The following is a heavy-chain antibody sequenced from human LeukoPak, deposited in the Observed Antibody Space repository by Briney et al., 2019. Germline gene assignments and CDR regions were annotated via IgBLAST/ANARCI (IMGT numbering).Heavy chain of an antibody. V-gene: IGHV4-59*01. J-gene: IGHJ6*02. CDR3: ARDGDVDYGPYYYYGMDV. CDR2: IYYSGST. D-gene: IGHD4-17*01. CDR1: GGPISSYY. Sequence: SETLSLTCTVSGGPISSYYWSWIRQPPGKGLEWIGYIYYSGSTNYNPSLKSRVTISVDTSKNQFSLKLSSVTAADMAVYYCARDGDVDYGPYYYYGMDVWGQGTTVTVSS.